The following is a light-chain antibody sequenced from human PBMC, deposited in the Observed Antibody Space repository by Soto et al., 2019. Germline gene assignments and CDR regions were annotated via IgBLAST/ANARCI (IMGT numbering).Light chain of an antibody. J-gene: IGKJ1*01. CDR1: QSIITW. V-gene: IGKV1-5*03. CDR3: QQYKVYST. CDR2: RAS. Sequence: DIPMTQSPSTLSASVGDRVSITCRASQSIITWLAWYQQKPGKAPKLLIYRASNLESGVPSRFSGSGSGTEFTLTISSLQPDDFATYFCQQYKVYSTFGQGTKVEIK.